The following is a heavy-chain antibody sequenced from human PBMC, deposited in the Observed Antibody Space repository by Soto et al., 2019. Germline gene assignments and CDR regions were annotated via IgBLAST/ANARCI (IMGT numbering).Heavy chain of an antibody. V-gene: IGHV4-4*02. CDR1: GGSISSSNW. D-gene: IGHD6-19*01. J-gene: IGHJ5*02. Sequence: SETLSLTCAVSGGSISSSNWWSWVRQPPGKGLEWIGEIYHSGSTNYNPSLKSRVTISVDKSKNQFSLKLSSVTAADTAVYYCARVDSSGWSRKNWFDPWGQGTLVTVSS. CDR3: ARVDSSGWSRKNWFDP. CDR2: IYHSGST.